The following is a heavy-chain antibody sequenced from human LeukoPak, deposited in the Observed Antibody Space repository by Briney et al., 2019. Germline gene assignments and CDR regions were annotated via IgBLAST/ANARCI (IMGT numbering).Heavy chain of an antibody. V-gene: IGHV5-51*01. D-gene: IGHD3-3*01. Sequence: GESLKISCKGSGYSFTSYWIGWVRQMPGKGLEWVGIIYPGDSDTRYSPSFQGQVTISADKSISTAYLQWSSLKASDTAMYYCARLGNVLRFLEWSPSYYMDVWGKGTTVTVSS. J-gene: IGHJ6*03. CDR3: ARLGNVLRFLEWSPSYYMDV. CDR1: GYSFTSYW. CDR2: IYPGDSDT.